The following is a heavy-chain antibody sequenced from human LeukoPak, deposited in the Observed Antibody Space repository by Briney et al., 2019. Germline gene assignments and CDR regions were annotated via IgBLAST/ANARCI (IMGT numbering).Heavy chain of an antibody. CDR2: INPNSGGT. Sequence: ASVKVSCKAPTYTFTEYYVHWVRQAPGQGLEWMGWINPNSGGTKFALKFQARVTVTRDTSISTVYMEVSRLRSDDTAVYYCARGDYGDYLSNFDYWGQGTLVTVSS. CDR3: ARGDYGDYLSNFDY. D-gene: IGHD4-17*01. V-gene: IGHV1-2*02. J-gene: IGHJ4*02. CDR1: TYTFTEYY.